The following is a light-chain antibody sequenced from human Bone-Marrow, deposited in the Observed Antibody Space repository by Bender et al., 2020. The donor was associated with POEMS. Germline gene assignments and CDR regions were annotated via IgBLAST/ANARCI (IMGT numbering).Light chain of an antibody. V-gene: IGLV3-1*01. J-gene: IGLJ3*02. Sequence: SFELTQTPSVSVSPGQTARITCSGDKLWDKYVCWYHQRPGQSPRVVIYRNTKRPSGIPERFSDFKSGNTATLIISRVEAGHEADYYCQMWDASSDHWVFGGGTKLTVL. CDR2: RNT. CDR1: KLWDKY. CDR3: QMWDASSDHWV.